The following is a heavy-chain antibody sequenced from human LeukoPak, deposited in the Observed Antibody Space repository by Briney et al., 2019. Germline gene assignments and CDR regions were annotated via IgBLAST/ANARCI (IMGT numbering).Heavy chain of an antibody. CDR2: IYSRGNL. Sequence: GGAPRLSSADAGFTVCSNYMSWGVRAPGKGLEWVSVIYSRGNLHYAHPVHGRSTPSRHHCKNTLYLHMPSLSPEDTAVYYCATAYSPLGFDYWGQGTLVTVSS. D-gene: IGHD1-26*01. CDR1: GFTVCSNY. J-gene: IGHJ4*02. CDR3: ATAYSPLGFDY. V-gene: IGHV3-53*01.